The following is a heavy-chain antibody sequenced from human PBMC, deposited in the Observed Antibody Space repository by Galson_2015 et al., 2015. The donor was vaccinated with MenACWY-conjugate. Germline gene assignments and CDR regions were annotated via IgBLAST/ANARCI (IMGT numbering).Heavy chain of an antibody. D-gene: IGHD3-22*01. Sequence: SLRLSCAASGFTFGDYAMSWFRQAPGKGLEYVSAISSNGGSTYYADSVKGRFTISRDNSKNTLYLQMSSLRAEDTAVYYCVKDEYNYYDSSGYYYRGAFDIWGQGTMVTVSS. J-gene: IGHJ3*02. CDR1: GFTFGDYA. V-gene: IGHV3-64D*06. CDR3: VKDEYNYYDSSGYYYRGAFDI. CDR2: ISSNGGST.